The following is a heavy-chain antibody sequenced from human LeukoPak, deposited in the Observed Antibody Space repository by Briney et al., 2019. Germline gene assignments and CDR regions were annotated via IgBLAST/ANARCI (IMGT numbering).Heavy chain of an antibody. CDR3: AKGSGSSSERY. V-gene: IGHV3-23*01. CDR2: ITDSADTT. CDR1: GFTFSSFA. D-gene: IGHD3-10*01. Sequence: PGGSLRLSCAASGFTFSSFAMNWVRQGPGKGLEWVAAITDSADTTYYADSVKGWFTISRDNSKNTLYLQMNSLRADDTALYYCAKGSGSSSERYWGQGTLVTVSS. J-gene: IGHJ4*02.